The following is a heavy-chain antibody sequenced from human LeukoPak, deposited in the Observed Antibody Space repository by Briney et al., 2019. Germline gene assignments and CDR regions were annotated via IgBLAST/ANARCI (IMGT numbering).Heavy chain of an antibody. CDR3: ARDSSVAGTTFDL. D-gene: IGHD6-19*01. J-gene: IGHJ4*02. CDR1: GFTVSSNH. CDR2: IYSGGST. Sequence: PGGSLRLSCAASGFTVSSNHMSWVRQAPGKGLEWVSVIYSGGSTYYADSVKGRFTISRDNSKNTLYLQMNSLRAEDTAVYYCARDSSVAGTTFDLWGQGTLVTVSS. V-gene: IGHV3-53*01.